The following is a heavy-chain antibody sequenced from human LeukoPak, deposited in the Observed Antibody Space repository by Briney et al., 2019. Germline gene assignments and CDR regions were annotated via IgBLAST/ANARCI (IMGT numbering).Heavy chain of an antibody. V-gene: IGHV3-74*01. Sequence: GGSLRLSCAASGFTFSSYWMHWVRQAPGKGLVWVSRINSDGSSTSYADSVKGRFTISRDNAKNSLYLQMNSLRAEDTAVYYCARYDYSNYDDWFDPWGQGTLVTVSS. CDR3: ARYDYSNYDDWFDP. J-gene: IGHJ5*02. D-gene: IGHD4-11*01. CDR2: INSDGSST. CDR1: GFTFSSYW.